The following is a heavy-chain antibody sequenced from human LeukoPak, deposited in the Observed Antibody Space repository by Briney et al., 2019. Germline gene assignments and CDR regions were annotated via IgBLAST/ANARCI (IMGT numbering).Heavy chain of an antibody. J-gene: IGHJ4*02. CDR2: ISGSGHDI. Sequence: GGSLRLSCAASGFTFSDSYMTWVRQAPGKGVEWVAYISGSGHDINYSESAKGRFTISRDNAKNSLFLQMNSLRAEDTAVYYCARDLNARSSFELGYWGQGTLVTVSS. D-gene: IGHD6-13*01. CDR1: GFTFSDSY. CDR3: ARDLNARSSFELGY. V-gene: IGHV3-11*04.